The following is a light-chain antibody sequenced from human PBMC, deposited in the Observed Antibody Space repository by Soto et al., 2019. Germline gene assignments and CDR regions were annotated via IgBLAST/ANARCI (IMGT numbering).Light chain of an antibody. CDR2: EVS. V-gene: IGLV2-14*01. Sequence: QSVLTQPASVSGSPGQSITISCTGTSSDVGGYNYVSWYQQHPGKAPKLMIDEVSNRPSGVSNRFSGSKSGNTASLTISGLQAEDEADYSCSSYTSSSTLVVFGTGTKLTVL. CDR3: SSYTSSSTLVV. CDR1: SSDVGGYNY. J-gene: IGLJ1*01.